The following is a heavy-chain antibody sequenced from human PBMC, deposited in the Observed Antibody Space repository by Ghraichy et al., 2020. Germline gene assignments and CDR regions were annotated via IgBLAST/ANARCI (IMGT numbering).Heavy chain of an antibody. CDR3: AKLMGNLVGATFPASFDY. V-gene: IGHV3-30*18. J-gene: IGHJ4*02. D-gene: IGHD1-26*01. CDR1: GFTFSSYG. Sequence: GGSLRLSCAASGFTFSSYGMHWVRQAPGKGLEWVAVISYDGSNKYYADSVKGRFTISRDNSKNTLYLQMNSLRAEDTAVYYCAKLMGNLVGATFPASFDYWGQGTLVTVSS. CDR2: ISYDGSNK.